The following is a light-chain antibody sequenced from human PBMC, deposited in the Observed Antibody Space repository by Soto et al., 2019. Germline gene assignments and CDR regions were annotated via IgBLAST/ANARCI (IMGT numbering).Light chain of an antibody. CDR3: ATWDRNLSVGV. CDR1: SSNIGNNY. J-gene: IGLJ2*01. V-gene: IGLV1-51*01. CDR2: DND. Sequence: QSVLTQPPSVSAAPGQKVTISCSGSSSNIGNNYVFWYQQLPGTAPKLLIYDNDKRPSGIPDRFSGSKSGTSATLGITGLQTGDEADYYCATWDRNLSVGVFGGGTKLTVL.